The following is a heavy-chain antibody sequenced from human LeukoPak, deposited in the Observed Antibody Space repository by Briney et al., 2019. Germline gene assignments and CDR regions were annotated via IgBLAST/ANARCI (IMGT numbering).Heavy chain of an antibody. CDR3: ARRRTWLGEFAGRSYFDY. CDR1: GGSISSSSYY. Sequence: SETLSLTCTVSGGSISSSSYYWGWIRQPPGKGLEWIGSIYYSGSTYYNPSLKSRVTISVDTSKNQFSLKLSSVTAADTAVYYCARRRTWLGEFAGRSYFDYWGQGTLVTVSS. D-gene: IGHD3-10*01. V-gene: IGHV4-39*01. CDR2: IYYSGST. J-gene: IGHJ4*02.